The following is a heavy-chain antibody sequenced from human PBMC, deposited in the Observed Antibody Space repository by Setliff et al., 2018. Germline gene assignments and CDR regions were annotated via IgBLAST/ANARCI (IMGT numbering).Heavy chain of an antibody. J-gene: IGHJ5*02. D-gene: IGHD3-3*01. CDR3: ARGGPTLTISRVLVVSSFDP. CDR1: GYSISSGYY. V-gene: IGHV4-38-2*01. CDR2: IYYSGTT. Sequence: SETLSLTCAVSGYSISSGYYWNWIRQPPGKGLEWIGYIYYSGTTNYNPSLKSRVTISVDTSKKQFSLKLSSVTAADTATYYCARGGPTLTISRVLVVSSFDPWGQGSQVTVSS.